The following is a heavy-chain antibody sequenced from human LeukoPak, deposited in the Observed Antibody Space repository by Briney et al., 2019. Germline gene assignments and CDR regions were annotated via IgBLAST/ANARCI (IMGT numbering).Heavy chain of an antibody. Sequence: GASVKVSCKTSGYTFTTNGISWVRQAPGQGLEWMGWISANSGNTNYAQKYQGRVTMTTDTSASTVYMELRSLRSDGTAVYYCARDRWYTFDNWGQGTLITVSS. D-gene: IGHD4-23*01. CDR1: GYTFTTNG. V-gene: IGHV1-18*01. CDR2: ISANSGNT. J-gene: IGHJ4*02. CDR3: ARDRWYTFDN.